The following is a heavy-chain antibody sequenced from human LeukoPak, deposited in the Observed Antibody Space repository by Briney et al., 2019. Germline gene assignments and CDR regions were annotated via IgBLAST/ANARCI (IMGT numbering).Heavy chain of an antibody. V-gene: IGHV3-74*01. CDR2: INSDGSST. D-gene: IGHD3-22*01. Sequence: GGSLRLSCAASRFTFSSYWMHWVRQAPGKGLVWVSRINSDGSSTSYADSVKGRFTISRDNAKNTLYLQMNSPRAEDTAVYYCAREASQYYYDSSGYAFDIWGQGTMVTVSS. CDR3: AREASQYYYDSSGYAFDI. J-gene: IGHJ3*02. CDR1: RFTFSSYW.